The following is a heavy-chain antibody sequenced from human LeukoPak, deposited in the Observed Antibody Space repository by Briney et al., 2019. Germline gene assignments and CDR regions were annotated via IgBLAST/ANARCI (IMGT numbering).Heavy chain of an antibody. CDR2: ISHTGST. V-gene: IGHV4-4*02. J-gene: IGHJ4*02. Sequence: PSETLSHTCTVSGDSISSSNWWNWVRLPPGKGLDWIGEISHTGSTKYSPSLKDRVTISKDNSKNQFSLKLNSVTAADTATYYCTRSSGWWSLDYWGQGTLVTVSS. CDR1: GDSISSSNW. D-gene: IGHD6-19*01. CDR3: TRSSGWWSLDY.